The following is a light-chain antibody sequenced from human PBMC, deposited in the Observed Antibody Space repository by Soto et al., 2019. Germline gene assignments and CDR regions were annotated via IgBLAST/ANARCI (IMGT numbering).Light chain of an antibody. CDR1: GSNIGAGYD. CDR2: GDS. CDR3: SAYTVSRTYV. Sequence: QSVLTQPPSVSGAPGQRVTISCTGSGSNIGAGYDVHWYQHRPGTAPKLLVFGDSHRPSGVPDRFSGSKSGNTASLTISGLQGEDEADYYCSAYTVSRTYVFGTGTKLTVL. J-gene: IGLJ1*01. V-gene: IGLV1-40*01.